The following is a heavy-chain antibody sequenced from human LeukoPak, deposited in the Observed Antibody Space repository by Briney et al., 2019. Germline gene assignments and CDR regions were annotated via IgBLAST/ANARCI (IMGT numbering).Heavy chain of an antibody. J-gene: IGHJ6*02. CDR1: GYTFTSYG. CDR2: ISAYNGNT. D-gene: IGHD5-18*01. Sequence: ASVKVSCTASGYTFTSYGISWVRQAPGQGLEWMGWISAYNGNTNYAQKLQGRVTMTTDTSTSTAYMELRSLRSDDTAVYYCARVDTPYYYYGMDVWGQGTTVTVSS. CDR3: ARVDTPYYYYGMDV. V-gene: IGHV1-18*01.